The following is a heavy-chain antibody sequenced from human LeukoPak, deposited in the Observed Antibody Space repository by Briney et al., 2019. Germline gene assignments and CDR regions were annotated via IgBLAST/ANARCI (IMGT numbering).Heavy chain of an antibody. CDR3: AKSPHDYGDYPPWFDP. CDR2: ISGSGGST. CDR1: GFTFSSYA. V-gene: IGHV3-23*01. D-gene: IGHD4-17*01. J-gene: IGHJ5*02. Sequence: GGSLRLSCAASGFTFSSYAMSWVRQAPGKGLEWVSAISGSGGSTYYADSVKGRFTISRDNSKNTLFLQMNSLRAEDTAIYYCAKSPHDYGDYPPWFDPWGQGTLVTVSS.